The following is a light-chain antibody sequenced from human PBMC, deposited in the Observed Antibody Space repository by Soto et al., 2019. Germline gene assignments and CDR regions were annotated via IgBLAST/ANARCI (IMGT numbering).Light chain of an antibody. J-gene: IGKJ1*01. CDR3: QQYHTDWT. CDR2: AAS. CDR1: ESIDNW. Sequence: DIQMTQSPSTLSASVGDTVTITCRASESIDNWLAWYQQKPGKAPKLLIFAASTLVRGVPSRFSGRGSGTEFTLTISSLQADDYATFYCQQYHTDWTCGQGTKGDIK. V-gene: IGKV1-5*01.